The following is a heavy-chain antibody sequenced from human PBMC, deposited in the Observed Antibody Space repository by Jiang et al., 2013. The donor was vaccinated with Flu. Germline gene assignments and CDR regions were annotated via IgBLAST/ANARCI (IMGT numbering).Heavy chain of an antibody. Sequence: KPTQTLTLTCTFSGFSLSTSGMCVSWIRQPPGKALEWLALIDWDDDKYYSTSLKTRLTISKDTSKNQVVLTMTNMDPVDTATYYCERKGDFGYSYGSFDYWGQGTLVTVSS. CDR2: IDWDDDK. J-gene: IGHJ4*02. V-gene: IGHV2-70*01. CDR3: ERKGDFGYSYGSFDY. CDR1: GFSLSTSGMC. D-gene: IGHD5-18*01.